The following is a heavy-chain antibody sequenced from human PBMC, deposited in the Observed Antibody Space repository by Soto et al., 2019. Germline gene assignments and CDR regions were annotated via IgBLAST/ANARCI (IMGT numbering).Heavy chain of an antibody. D-gene: IGHD4-17*01. J-gene: IGHJ4*02. CDR3: ARAGATVTTPYYFDY. CDR1: GGSISSGGYY. CDR2: IYYSGST. Sequence: PLSLTCTVSGGSISSGGYYWSWIRQHPGKGLEWIGYIYYSGSTYYNPSLKSRVNISVDTSKNQFSLKLSSVTAADTAVYYCARAGATVTTPYYFDYWGQGTLVTVSS. V-gene: IGHV4-31*03.